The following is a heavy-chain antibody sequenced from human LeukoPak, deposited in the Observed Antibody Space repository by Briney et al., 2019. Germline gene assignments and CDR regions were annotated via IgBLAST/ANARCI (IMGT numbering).Heavy chain of an antibody. CDR1: GGSFSGYY. J-gene: IGHJ4*02. CDR3: ARRSTGYYDFWSGYYVRSYFDY. V-gene: IGHV4-34*01. CDR2: INHSGST. D-gene: IGHD3-3*01. Sequence: PSETLSLTCAVYGGSFSGYYWSWIRQPPGKGLEWIGEINHSGSTNYNPSLKSRVTISVDTSKNQFSLKLSSVTAADTAVYYCARRSTGYYDFWSGYYVRSYFDYWGQGTLVTVSS.